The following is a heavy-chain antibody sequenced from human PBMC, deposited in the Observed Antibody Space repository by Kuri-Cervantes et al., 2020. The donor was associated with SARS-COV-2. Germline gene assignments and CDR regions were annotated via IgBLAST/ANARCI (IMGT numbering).Heavy chain of an antibody. CDR2: ISAYNGNT. CDR3: ARYSNWNYFDY. D-gene: IGHD1-20*01. CDR1: GGTFSSYA. V-gene: IGHV1-18*01. J-gene: IGHJ4*02. Sequence: ASVKVSCKASGGTFSSYAISWVRQAPGQGLEWMGWISAYNGNTNYAQKLQGRVTMTTDTSTSTAYMELRSLRSDDTAVYYCARYSNWNYFDYWGQGTLVTVSS.